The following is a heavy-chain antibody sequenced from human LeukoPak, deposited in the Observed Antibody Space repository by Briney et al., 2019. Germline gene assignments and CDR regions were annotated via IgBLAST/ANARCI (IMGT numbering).Heavy chain of an antibody. Sequence: SETLSLTCNVPGGSISDNDYSWDWIRQPPGKGLEWMGCIHYSGSTYSNPSLNSRITISVDTSKSQFSLKLSSVTAADTAVYYCARRYYFVSGSYYPFDFWGQGTLVTVSS. J-gene: IGHJ4*02. CDR3: ARRYYFVSGSYYPFDF. CDR2: IHYSGST. V-gene: IGHV4-39*01. CDR1: GGSISDNDYS. D-gene: IGHD3-10*01.